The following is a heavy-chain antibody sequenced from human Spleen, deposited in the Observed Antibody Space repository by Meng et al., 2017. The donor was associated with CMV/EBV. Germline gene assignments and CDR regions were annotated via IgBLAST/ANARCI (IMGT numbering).Heavy chain of an antibody. CDR3: AKEEAWFGELLDDY. CDR1: GFSVSSNY. Sequence: GESLKISCAASGFSVSSNYMSWVRQAPGKGLEWVSGIYTGGYTYYADSVKGRFTISRDNSNNTMYLQMNSLRGEDTAVYYCAKEEAWFGELLDDYWGQGTLVTVSS. CDR2: IYTGGYT. D-gene: IGHD3-10*01. V-gene: IGHV3-66*01. J-gene: IGHJ4*02.